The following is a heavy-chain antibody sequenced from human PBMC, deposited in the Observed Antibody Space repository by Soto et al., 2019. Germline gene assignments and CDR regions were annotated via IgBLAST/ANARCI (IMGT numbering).Heavy chain of an antibody. CDR2: INPYNGNT. J-gene: IGHJ5*02. CDR3: AREPVAGIWFDP. V-gene: IGHV1-18*01. Sequence: ASVKVSCKASGYTFTSYGISWVRQTPGQGLEWMGWINPYNGNTNYAQKLQGRVTMTTDTSTSTAYMELRSLRSDDTAVYYCAREPVAGIWFDPWGQGTLVTVSS. D-gene: IGHD6-19*01. CDR1: GYTFTSYG.